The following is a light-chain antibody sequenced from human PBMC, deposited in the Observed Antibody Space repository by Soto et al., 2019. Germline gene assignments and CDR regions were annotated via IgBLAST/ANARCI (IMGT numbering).Light chain of an antibody. CDR1: QTVSSNS. V-gene: IGKV3-20*01. Sequence: EIVLTQSPGTLTLSPGERATLSCRASQTVSSNSLAWYQQKAGQAPRVLIFDVSSRATGIPDRFSGSGSGTDFTLTISRLEPEDFAVYSCQLYGFSPKMLGQGTRVEIK. J-gene: IGKJ1*01. CDR2: DVS. CDR3: QLYGFSPKM.